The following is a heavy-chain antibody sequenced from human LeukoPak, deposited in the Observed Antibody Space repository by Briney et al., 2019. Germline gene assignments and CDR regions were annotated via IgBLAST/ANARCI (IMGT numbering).Heavy chain of an antibody. CDR1: GFTFSSYW. CDR3: ARFGPRAITIFSAGTSPADY. CDR2: IKQDGSEK. D-gene: IGHD3-3*01. J-gene: IGHJ4*02. Sequence: GGSLRLSCAASGFTFSSYWMSWVRQAPGKGLEWVANIKQDGSEKYYVDSVKGRFTISRDNAKNSLYLQMNSLRAEDTAVYYCARFGPRAITIFSAGTSPADYWGQGTLVTVSS. V-gene: IGHV3-7*01.